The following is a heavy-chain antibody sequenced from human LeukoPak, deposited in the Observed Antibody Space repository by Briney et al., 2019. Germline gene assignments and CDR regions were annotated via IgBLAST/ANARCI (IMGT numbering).Heavy chain of an antibody. CDR3: AKALTIFGVVAGFDP. Sequence: GGSLRLSCAASGFTFSSYTMNWVRQAPGKGLEWVSYISSSSSIIYYADSVKGRFTISRDNSKNTLYLQMNSLRAEDTAAYYCAKALTIFGVVAGFDPWGQGTLVTVSS. CDR1: GFTFSSYT. D-gene: IGHD3-3*01. CDR2: ISSSSSII. J-gene: IGHJ5*02. V-gene: IGHV3-48*01.